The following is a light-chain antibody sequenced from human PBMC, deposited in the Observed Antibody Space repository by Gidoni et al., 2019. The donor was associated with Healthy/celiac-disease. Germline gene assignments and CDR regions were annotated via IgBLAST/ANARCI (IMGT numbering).Light chain of an antibody. CDR3: NSRDSSGNFWV. Sequence: SSELTQDPAVSVALGQTVRITCQGGSLRSYYASWYQQKPGQAPVLVIYGKNNRPSGIPDRFSGPSSGNTASLTITGAQAEDEADYYCNSRDSSGNFWVFGGGTKLTVL. J-gene: IGLJ3*02. CDR1: SLRSYY. V-gene: IGLV3-19*01. CDR2: GKN.